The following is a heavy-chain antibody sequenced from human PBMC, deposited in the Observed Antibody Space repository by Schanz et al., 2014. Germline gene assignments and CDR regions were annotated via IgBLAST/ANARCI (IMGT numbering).Heavy chain of an antibody. CDR2: IIPILGIA. V-gene: IGHV1-69*08. J-gene: IGHJ4*02. CDR1: GGTFNSYT. CDR3: ARDFSAYVGNYFDY. D-gene: IGHD5-12*01. Sequence: QVQLVQSGAEVRKPGSSVRVSCKASGGTFNSYTINWVRQAPGQGLEWMGWIIPILGIANYAQKFQGRVTMTTDTSTSTSYMELTSLRFDDTAVYYCARDFSAYVGNYFDYWGQGTLVTVSS.